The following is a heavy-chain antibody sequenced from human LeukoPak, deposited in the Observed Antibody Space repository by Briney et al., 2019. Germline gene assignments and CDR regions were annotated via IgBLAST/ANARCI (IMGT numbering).Heavy chain of an antibody. CDR1: GGSISSYY. V-gene: IGHV4-59*12. D-gene: IGHD3-9*01. CDR2: IYYSGST. J-gene: IGHJ4*02. Sequence: PSETLSLTCTVSGGSISSYYWSWIRQPPGKGLEWIGYIYYSGSTNYNPSLKSRVTISVDTSKNQFSLKLSSVTAADTAVYYCARDGAALRYFDWPTWGQGTLVTVSS. CDR3: ARDGAALRYFDWPT.